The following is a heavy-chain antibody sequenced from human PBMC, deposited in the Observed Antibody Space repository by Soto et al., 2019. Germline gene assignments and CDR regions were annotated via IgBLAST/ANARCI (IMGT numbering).Heavy chain of an antibody. CDR1: GFTFSSYA. J-gene: IGHJ4*02. D-gene: IGHD2-8*02. Sequence: GSLRLSCAASGFTFSSYAMHWVRQAPGKGLEYVSAISSNGGSTYYANSVKGRFTISRDNSKNTLYLLMNRLTTEDIAIYYCAKIALVGSFGFELARDYWGQGILVTAPQ. CDR2: ISSNGGST. CDR3: AKIALVGSFGFELARDY. V-gene: IGHV3-64*01.